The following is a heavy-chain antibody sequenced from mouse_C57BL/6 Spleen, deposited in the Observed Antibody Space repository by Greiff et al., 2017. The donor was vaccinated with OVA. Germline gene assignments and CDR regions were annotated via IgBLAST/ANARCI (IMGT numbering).Heavy chain of an antibody. CDR3: ARKRRYGNFHAMDY. V-gene: IGHV2-2*01. J-gene: IGHJ4*01. Sequence: QVQLQQSGPGLVQPSQSLSITCTVSGFSFTSYGVHWVRQSPGKGLEWLGVIWSGGSTDYNADFISRLSISKENSKSHVFFKMNSLQADDSAIYYCARKRRYGNFHAMDYWGQGTSVTVSS. CDR2: IWSGGST. D-gene: IGHD2-10*02. CDR1: GFSFTSYG.